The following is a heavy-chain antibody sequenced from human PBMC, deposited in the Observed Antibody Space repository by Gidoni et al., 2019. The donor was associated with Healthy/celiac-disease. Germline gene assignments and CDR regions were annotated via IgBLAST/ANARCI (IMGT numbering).Heavy chain of an antibody. CDR1: GFTVSSYA. V-gene: IGHV3-23*01. Sequence: EVQLLESGGGLVQPGGSLILSCAASGFTVSSYAMSWVRQAPGKGLEWVSAISGSGGSTYYADSVKGRFTISRDNSKKTLYLQMNSLRAEDTAVYYCAKAQSTMVRGAFDYWGQGTLVTVSS. CDR3: AKAQSTMVRGAFDY. J-gene: IGHJ4*02. D-gene: IGHD3-10*01. CDR2: ISGSGGST.